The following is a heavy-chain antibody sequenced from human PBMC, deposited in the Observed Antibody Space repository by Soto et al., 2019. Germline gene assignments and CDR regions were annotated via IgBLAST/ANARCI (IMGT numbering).Heavy chain of an antibody. Sequence: HPGGSLRLSCAASGFTFSSYWMHWVRQAPGKGLVWVSRINSDGSSTSYADSVKGRFTISRDNAKNTLYLQMNSLRAEDTAVYYCARDSLDTGRLQYYFYGMDVWGQGTTVTVSS. J-gene: IGHJ6*02. CDR2: INSDGSST. CDR3: ARDSLDTGRLQYYFYGMDV. CDR1: GFTFSSYW. D-gene: IGHD3-10*01. V-gene: IGHV3-74*01.